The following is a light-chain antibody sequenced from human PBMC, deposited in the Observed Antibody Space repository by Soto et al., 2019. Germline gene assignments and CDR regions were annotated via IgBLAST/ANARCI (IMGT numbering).Light chain of an antibody. CDR2: GAS. CDR1: QSVSSN. J-gene: IGKJ4*01. Sequence: EIVMTQSPAPLSVSPGERATLSCRASQSVSSNLAWYQQKPGQAPRLLIYGASTRATGIPARFSGSGSGLDFTLTISSLQSEDFAVYYCQQYDNWTLTFGGGTKVEIK. CDR3: QQYDNWTLT. V-gene: IGKV3-15*01.